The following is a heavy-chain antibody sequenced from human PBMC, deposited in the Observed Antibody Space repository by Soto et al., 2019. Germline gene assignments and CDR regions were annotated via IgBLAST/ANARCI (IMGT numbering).Heavy chain of an antibody. CDR2: MNPNSGNT. Sequence: ASVKVSFKASGYTFTSYDINWVRQATGQGLEWMGWMNPNSGNTGYAQKFQGRVTMTRDTSISTAYMELSSLRSEDTAVYYCARGLFWLRDQYYMDVWGKGTTVTVSS. CDR1: GYTFTSYD. D-gene: IGHD3-3*01. J-gene: IGHJ6*03. CDR3: ARGLFWLRDQYYMDV. V-gene: IGHV1-8*01.